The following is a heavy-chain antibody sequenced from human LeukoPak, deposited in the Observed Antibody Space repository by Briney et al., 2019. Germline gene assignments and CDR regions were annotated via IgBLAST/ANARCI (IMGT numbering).Heavy chain of an antibody. V-gene: IGHV3-21*01. CDR1: GFIFSNHS. D-gene: IGHD1-7*01. CDR3: VRGSRKLGGMDV. CDR2: ISSRGSYR. J-gene: IGHJ6*02. Sequence: PGGSLRLSCVVSGFIFSNHSMNWVRQAPGRGLEWVSSISSRGSYRFYADSVKGRFTISRDNAGKSLSLQMTSLRGEDTAVYYCVRGSRKLGGMDVWGQGTTVTVSS.